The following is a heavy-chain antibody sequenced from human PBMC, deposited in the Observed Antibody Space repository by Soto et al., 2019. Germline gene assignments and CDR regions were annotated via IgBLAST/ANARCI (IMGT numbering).Heavy chain of an antibody. CDR3: AHIMVTYGGVIGLDAFDI. CDR2: IYWHNDK. Sequence: QITLKESGPTLVEPTQTLTLTCTFSGFSLDTRTAGVGWIRQPPGKALEWVAIIYWHNDKRYSPSLRSRLAIDKDTSKNQVVLTMTALDPVDTGTYYCAHIMVTYGGVIGLDAFDIWGQGTMVTVSS. D-gene: IGHD3-16*02. V-gene: IGHV2-5*01. J-gene: IGHJ3*02. CDR1: GFSLDTRTAG.